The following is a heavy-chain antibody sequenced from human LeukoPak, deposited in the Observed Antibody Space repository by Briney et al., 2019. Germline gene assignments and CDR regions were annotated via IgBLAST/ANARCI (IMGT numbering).Heavy chain of an antibody. J-gene: IGHJ4*02. CDR3: ARTTVTTRRYDY. V-gene: IGHV1-2*02. CDR2: INPNSGGT. CDR1: GYTFTGYY. Sequence: GASVKISCKASGYTFTGYYMHWVRQAPGQGLEWMGWINPNSGGTNYAQKFQGRVTMTRDTSISTAYMELSRLRSDDTAVYYCARTTVTTRRYDYWGQGTLVTVSS. D-gene: IGHD4-11*01.